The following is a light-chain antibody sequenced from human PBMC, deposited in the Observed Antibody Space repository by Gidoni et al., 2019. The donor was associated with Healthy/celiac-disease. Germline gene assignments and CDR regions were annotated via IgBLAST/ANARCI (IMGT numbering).Light chain of an antibody. Sequence: DIQMTQSPSTLSASVGDRVTITCRASQSISSWMDWYQQKPGKAPKLLIYKASSLESGVPSRFRGGGSGTEFTLSNSSLQPDDFATYYCQQYNSDPWTFGQGTKVEIE. V-gene: IGKV1-5*03. CDR1: QSISSW. CDR2: KAS. CDR3: QQYNSDPWT. J-gene: IGKJ1*01.